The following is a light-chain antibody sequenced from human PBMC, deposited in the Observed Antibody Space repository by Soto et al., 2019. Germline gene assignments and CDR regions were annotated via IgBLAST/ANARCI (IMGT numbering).Light chain of an antibody. CDR2: GAS. J-gene: IGKJ1*01. CDR3: QQYNSYST. CDR1: QSVSSSY. V-gene: IGKV3-20*01. Sequence: EIVLTQSPGTLSLSPGERATLSCRASQSVSSSYLAWYQQKPGQAPRLLIYGASNRATGIPDRFSGSGSGTDFTLTISRLEPEDFATYYCQQYNSYSTFGQGTKVDIK.